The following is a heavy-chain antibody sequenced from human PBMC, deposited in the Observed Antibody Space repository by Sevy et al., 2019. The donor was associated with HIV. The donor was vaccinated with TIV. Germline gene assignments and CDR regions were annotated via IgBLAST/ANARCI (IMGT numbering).Heavy chain of an antibody. Sequence: GGSLRLSCAASGFRFNNFGMYWVRHAPGKGLEGVAFIRYDGINKYYVDSVKGRSTISRDNSKDTLYLEMKSLRLEDTAIYYCAKGGSGGIDHYGMDVWGQGTTVTVSS. V-gene: IGHV3-30*02. CDR3: AKGGSGGIDHYGMDV. D-gene: IGHD6-25*01. J-gene: IGHJ6*02. CDR1: GFRFNNFG. CDR2: IRYDGINK.